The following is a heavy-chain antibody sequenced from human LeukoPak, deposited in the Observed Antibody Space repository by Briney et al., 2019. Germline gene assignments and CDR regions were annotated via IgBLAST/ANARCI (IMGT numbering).Heavy chain of an antibody. CDR1: GFTFSTYA. CDR3: VRDRFHSSGWYWYFDY. V-gene: IGHV3-30*04. J-gene: IGHJ4*02. CDR2: ISYDGRIK. D-gene: IGHD6-19*01. Sequence: GGSLRLSCAASGFTFSTYAIHWVRQAPGKGLEWVVVISYDGRIKYCADSVKGRFTISRDNSKNTLYLQMNSLRAEDTAVYYCVRDRFHSSGWYWYFDYWGQGTLVTVSS.